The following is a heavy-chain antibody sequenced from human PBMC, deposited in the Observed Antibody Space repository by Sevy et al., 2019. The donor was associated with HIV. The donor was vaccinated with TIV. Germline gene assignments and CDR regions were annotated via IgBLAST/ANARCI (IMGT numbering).Heavy chain of an antibody. J-gene: IGHJ5*02. D-gene: IGHD1-1*01. Sequence: ASVKVSCKTSGSTFSDDYIHWVRQAPGERLEWMGWINSAGTNYAETFQGRVTMTRDASITTAYMELNSLRSDDTATYYCATSANLDTSWFDPWGQGVVVTVCS. CDR1: GSTFSDDY. V-gene: IGHV1-2*02. CDR2: INSAGT. CDR3: ATSANLDTSWFDP.